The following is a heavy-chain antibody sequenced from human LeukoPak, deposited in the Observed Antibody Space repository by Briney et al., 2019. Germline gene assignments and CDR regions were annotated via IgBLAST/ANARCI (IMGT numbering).Heavy chain of an antibody. CDR1: GFTFSSYW. CDR2: INSDGSST. V-gene: IGHV3-74*01. CDR3: ARDQGGILTGYYTEFDY. Sequence: GGSLRLSCAASGFTFSSYWMHWVRQAPGKGLVWVSRINSDGSSTSYADSVKGRFTISRDNAKNTLYLQMNSLRAEDTAVYYYARDQGGILTGYYTEFDYWGQGTLVTVSS. J-gene: IGHJ4*02. D-gene: IGHD3-9*01.